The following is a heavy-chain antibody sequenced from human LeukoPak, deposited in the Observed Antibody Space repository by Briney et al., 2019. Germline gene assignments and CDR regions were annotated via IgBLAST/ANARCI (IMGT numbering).Heavy chain of an antibody. D-gene: IGHD5-24*01. CDR2: ISGSGDST. J-gene: IGHJ4*02. CDR1: GFVFSSYA. V-gene: IGHV3-23*01. CDR3: AKHQAMATVDPFDY. Sequence: GSVRLSCAASGFVFSSYAMKWVRQAPGKGLEWVSGISGSGDSTYYADSVKGRFTISRDNSKNTMYLQMNSLRAEDTATYYCAKHQAMATVDPFDYWGQGTLVTVSS.